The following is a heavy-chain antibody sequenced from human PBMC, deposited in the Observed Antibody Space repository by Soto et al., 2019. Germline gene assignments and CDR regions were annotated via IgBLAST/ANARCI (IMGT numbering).Heavy chain of an antibody. CDR1: GGSFSGYQ. CDR3: ARGLILWFGELSRRGGYYYYMDV. V-gene: IGHV4-34*01. J-gene: IGHJ6*03. Sequence: QVQLQQWGAGLLKPSETLSLTCAGYGGSFSGYQGRWIRQTPGKGLEWIGGINDSGDINYNPSLKSRVTILVESTTTQISLRLSSVTAADTAVYYCARGLILWFGELSRRGGYYYYMDVLGKGTTVTVSS. D-gene: IGHD3-10*01. CDR2: INDSGDI.